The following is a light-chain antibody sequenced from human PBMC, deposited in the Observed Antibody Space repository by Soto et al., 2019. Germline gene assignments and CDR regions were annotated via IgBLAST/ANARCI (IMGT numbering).Light chain of an antibody. J-gene: IGLJ1*01. CDR2: SNN. V-gene: IGLV1-44*01. CDR3: AAWDDSLNGYV. Sequence: QSVLTHPPPASGTPGQRVTISCSGSSSNIGSNTVNWYQQLPGTAPKLLIYSNNQRPSGVPDRFSGSKSGTSASLAISGLQSEDEADYYCAAWDDSLNGYVFGTGTKVT. CDR1: SSNIGSNT.